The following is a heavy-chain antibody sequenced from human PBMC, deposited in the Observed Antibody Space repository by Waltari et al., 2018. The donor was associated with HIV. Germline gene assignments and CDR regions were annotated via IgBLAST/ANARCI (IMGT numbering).Heavy chain of an antibody. J-gene: IGHJ4*02. CDR1: GYALTSHW. CDR3: ARLNNAEGDLVADY. D-gene: IGHD3-16*01. Sequence: DVHLEQTEADVKNPGESLQISCKGSGYALTSHWAPPVCQMPGKGLECVEIVYPHDSERKYSPSFQGRVTISVDTSIRTAYLQWRSLRASDTATYYCARLNNAEGDLVADYWGRGTLVTVSS. V-gene: IGHV5-51*01. CDR2: VYPHDSER.